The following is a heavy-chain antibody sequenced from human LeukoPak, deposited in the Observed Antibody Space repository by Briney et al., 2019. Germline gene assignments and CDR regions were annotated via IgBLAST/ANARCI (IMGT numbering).Heavy chain of an antibody. CDR1: GYTFTGYY. Sequence: PRASVKVSCKASGYTFTGYYMHCVRQAPGQGLEWMGWINPNSGGTNYAQKFQGRVTMTRDTSISTAYMELSRLRSDDTAVYYCASGCSGGSCYLVSGAFDIWGQGTMVTVSS. D-gene: IGHD2-15*01. V-gene: IGHV1-2*02. J-gene: IGHJ3*02. CDR2: INPNSGGT. CDR3: ASGCSGGSCYLVSGAFDI.